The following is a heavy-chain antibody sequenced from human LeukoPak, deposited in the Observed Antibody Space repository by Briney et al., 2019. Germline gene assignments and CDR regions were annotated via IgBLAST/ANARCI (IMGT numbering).Heavy chain of an antibody. V-gene: IGHV3-23*01. J-gene: IGHJ3*02. CDR1: GFTFSGSA. D-gene: IGHD5-18*01. Sequence: PGGSLRLSCAASGFTFSGSAMHWVRQPSGKGLEWVSAISGSGGSTYYADSVKGRFTISRDNSKNTLYLQMNSLRAEDTAVYYCAKAYVDPAMATDAFDIWRQGTMVTVSS. CDR2: ISGSGGST. CDR3: AKAYVDPAMATDAFDI.